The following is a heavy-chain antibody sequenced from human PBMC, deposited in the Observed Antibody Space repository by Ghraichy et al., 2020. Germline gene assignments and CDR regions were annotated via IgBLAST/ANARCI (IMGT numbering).Heavy chain of an antibody. J-gene: IGHJ4*02. Sequence: GGSLNISCAASGFTFSFYWMHWVRQAPGKGLVWVSRIKSDGSSRSYADSLKGRFTISRDNAKNTLYLQMNSMRAEDTAVYYCAREYCSGGRCYFGTGGSHFDYWGQGTLVTVSS. CDR1: GFTFSFYW. CDR2: IKSDGSSR. V-gene: IGHV3-74*01. CDR3: AREYCSGGRCYFGTGGSHFDY. D-gene: IGHD2-15*01.